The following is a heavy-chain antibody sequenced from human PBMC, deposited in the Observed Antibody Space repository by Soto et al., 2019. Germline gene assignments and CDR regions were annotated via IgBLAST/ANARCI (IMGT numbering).Heavy chain of an antibody. V-gene: IGHV4-34*01. Sequence: SETLSLTCAVYGGSFSGYYWNWIRQPPGKGLEWIGEINHSGSTNYNPSLKSRVTISVDTSKNQFSLKLSSVTAADTAVYYCATRGYGDFGGWFDPWGQGTLVTVSS. D-gene: IGHD4-17*01. CDR3: ATRGYGDFGGWFDP. J-gene: IGHJ5*02. CDR1: GGSFSGYY. CDR2: INHSGST.